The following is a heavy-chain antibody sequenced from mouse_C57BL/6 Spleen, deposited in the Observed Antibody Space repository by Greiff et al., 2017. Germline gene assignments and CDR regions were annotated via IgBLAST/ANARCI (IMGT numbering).Heavy chain of an antibody. CDR3: ARQFYYYGSSYGAMDY. J-gene: IGHJ4*01. D-gene: IGHD1-1*01. Sequence: EVHLVESGGDLVKPGGSLKLSCAASGFTFSSYGMSWVRQTPDKRLEWVATISSGGSYTYYPDSVKGRFTITRDNAKNTLYLHMSSLKSEDTAMFYCARQFYYYGSSYGAMDYWGQGTSVTVSS. V-gene: IGHV5-6*01. CDR2: ISSGGSYT. CDR1: GFTFSSYG.